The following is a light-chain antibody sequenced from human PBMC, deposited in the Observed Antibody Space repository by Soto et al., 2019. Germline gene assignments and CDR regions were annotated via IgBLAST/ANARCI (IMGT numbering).Light chain of an antibody. CDR1: SSDVGGYNY. Sequence: QSALTQPRSVSGSPGQSVTISCTGTSSDVGGYNYVSWYQQHPGKAPKLMIYDVSKRPSGVPDRFSGSKSGNTASLTISGLRAEDEADYYCCSYAGSYTSYVFGTGTKV. J-gene: IGLJ1*01. V-gene: IGLV2-11*01. CDR3: CSYAGSYTSYV. CDR2: DVS.